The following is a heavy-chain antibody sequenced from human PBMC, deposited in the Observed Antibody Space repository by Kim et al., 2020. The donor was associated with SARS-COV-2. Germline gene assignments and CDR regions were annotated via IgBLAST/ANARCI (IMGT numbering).Heavy chain of an antibody. Sequence: GGSLRLSCAASGFTFSVFPMSWVRLAPGRGLEWVSCSSCSGGGTYYADSVQGRFTISRDYSKNTLHLQMNSLTADDTGVYYCAKSLIAQFGTGAFDIWGQGTTVTVSS. J-gene: IGHJ3*02. CDR2: SSCSGGGT. D-gene: IGHD1-1*01. CDR1: GFTFSVFP. V-gene: IGHV3-23*01. CDR3: AKSLIAQFGTGAFDI.